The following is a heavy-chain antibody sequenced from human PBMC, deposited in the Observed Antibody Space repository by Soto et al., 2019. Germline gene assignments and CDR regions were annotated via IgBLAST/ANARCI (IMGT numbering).Heavy chain of an antibody. CDR2: ISPKSTYR. D-gene: IGHD2-21*01. J-gene: IGHJ4*02. V-gene: IGHV3-21*05. Sequence: GGSLRLSCAASGFTFSSYAMSWVRQAPGKGLEWLSHISPKSTYRNYADSVKGRFTISRDNTKSSLFLQMNSLGVEDTAVYYCVRGGGGGLFEHWGQGVLVTV. CDR3: VRGGGGGLFEH. CDR1: GFTFSSYA.